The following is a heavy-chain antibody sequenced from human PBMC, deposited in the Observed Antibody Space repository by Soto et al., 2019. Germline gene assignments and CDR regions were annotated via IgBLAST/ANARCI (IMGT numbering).Heavy chain of an antibody. Sequence: PSETLSLTCTVSGGSISSYYWSWIRQPPGKGLEWIGYIYYSGSTNYNPSLKSRVTISVDTSKNQFSLKLSSVTAADTAVYYCASSERFSTIFGVAPIGEFDYWGQGTLVTVSS. V-gene: IGHV4-59*08. CDR3: ASSERFSTIFGVAPIGEFDY. CDR1: GGSISSYY. J-gene: IGHJ4*02. CDR2: IYYSGST. D-gene: IGHD3-3*01.